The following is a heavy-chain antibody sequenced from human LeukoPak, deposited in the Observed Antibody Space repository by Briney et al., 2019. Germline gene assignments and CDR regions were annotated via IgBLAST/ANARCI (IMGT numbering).Heavy chain of an antibody. CDR3: VRGRYFDWLFDY. Sequence: PGGSLRLSCAASGFTLSRKYWMTWVCQAPGKGLEWVANINHDGSKKYYVDSVKGRFTISTDDAKNSLYLQMDSLRAEDTAIYYCVRGRYFDWLFDYWGQGTLVSVSS. CDR1: GFTLSRKYW. CDR2: INHDGSKK. D-gene: IGHD3-9*01. J-gene: IGHJ4*02. V-gene: IGHV3-7*03.